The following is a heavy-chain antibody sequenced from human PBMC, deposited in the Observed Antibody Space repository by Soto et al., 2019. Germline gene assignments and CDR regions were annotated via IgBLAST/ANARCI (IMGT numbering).Heavy chain of an antibody. CDR2: IYHSGST. CDR1: GGSISSGGYS. CDR3: ARLKYYDILTGPKPQGRYYFDY. Sequence: SETLSLTCAVSGGSISSGGYSWSWIRQPPGKGLEWIGYIYHSGSTYYNPSLKSRVTISVDTSKNQFSLKLSSVTAADTAVYYCARLKYYDILTGPKPQGRYYFDYWGQGTLVTVSS. D-gene: IGHD3-9*01. J-gene: IGHJ4*02. V-gene: IGHV4-30-2*01.